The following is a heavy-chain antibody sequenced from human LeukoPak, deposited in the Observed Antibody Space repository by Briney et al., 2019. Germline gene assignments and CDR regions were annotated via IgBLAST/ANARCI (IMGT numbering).Heavy chain of an antibody. D-gene: IGHD2-21*01. CDR3: ARCGGTCSLPSTSAMDD. V-gene: IGHV3-30*04. CDR1: GFIFSSYA. Sequence: GGSLRLSCTASGFIFSSYAVHWVRQAPGKGLEWVAVISSDGRHIFYADSVKGRFTISRDNSKNTLYLQMNSLRAEDTALYLCARCGGTCSLPSTSAMDDWGQGTTVTVS. J-gene: IGHJ6*02. CDR2: ISSDGRHI.